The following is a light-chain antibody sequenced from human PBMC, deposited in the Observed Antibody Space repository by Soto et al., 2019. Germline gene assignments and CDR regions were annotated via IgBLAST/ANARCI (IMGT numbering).Light chain of an antibody. CDR3: QQYASSQWT. J-gene: IGKJ1*01. V-gene: IGKV3-20*01. Sequence: EIELTQSPGTLSLTPGERATLSCRASQSVTSNYLAWYQQKPGQAPSLLIYGASARAAGIPDRFSGSGTGTDFALTISGLEPEDFAVYFCQQYASSQWTFGQGTKVEIK. CDR2: GAS. CDR1: QSVTSNY.